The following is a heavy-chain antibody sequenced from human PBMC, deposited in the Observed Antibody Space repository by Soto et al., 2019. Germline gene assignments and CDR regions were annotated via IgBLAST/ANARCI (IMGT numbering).Heavy chain of an antibody. V-gene: IGHV1-2*02. J-gene: IGHJ6*02. Sequence: ASVKVSCKASGYIFTGYFIQWLRQAPGQGLEWMGWINPNTSATNYAQKFQGRVTMTRDTSLGTAYMELTSLRPDDTALYYCARITWGRXXYYGMDVWGQGTTVTVS. CDR3: ARITWGRXXYYGMDV. D-gene: IGHD1-26*01. CDR2: INPNTSAT. CDR1: GYIFTGYF.